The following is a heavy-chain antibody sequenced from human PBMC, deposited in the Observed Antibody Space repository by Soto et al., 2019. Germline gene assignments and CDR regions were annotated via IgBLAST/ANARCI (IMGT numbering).Heavy chain of an antibody. CDR2: IIPVFGLV. J-gene: IGHJ6*02. V-gene: IGHV1-69*01. Sequence: QVQLVQSGAEVKKPGASLKVSCKASGGTPSNSAISWVRQAPGQGLEWMGGIIPVFGLVKYAQNFQGRVTITADESTNTAYMELSSLRPEDTAVYYCAGGRIVVVGSRAYYGMDVWGQGTTVTVSS. CDR1: GGTPSNSA. CDR3: AGGRIVVVGSRAYYGMDV. D-gene: IGHD3-22*01.